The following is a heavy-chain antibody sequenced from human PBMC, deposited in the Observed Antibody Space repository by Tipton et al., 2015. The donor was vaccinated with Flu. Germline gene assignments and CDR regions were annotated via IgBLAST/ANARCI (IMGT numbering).Heavy chain of an antibody. CDR1: GGSRSTYPDF. V-gene: IGHV4-31*02. CDR3: AKHTGCDFD. D-gene: IGHD5-12*01. J-gene: IGHJ4*02. Sequence: LRLSCTVSGGSRSTYPDFWSWIRQDPGKGLEWIGYISNSATTHYSPSLQSRVTILLDTSKSQLSLKLTSVTAADTAVYYCAKHTGCDFDWGQGTVVTVSS. CDR2: ISNSATT.